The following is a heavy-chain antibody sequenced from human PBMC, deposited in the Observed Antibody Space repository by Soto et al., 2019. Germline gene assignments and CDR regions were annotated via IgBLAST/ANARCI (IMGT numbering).Heavy chain of an antibody. CDR1: GGSISSYD. Sequence: SETLSLTCTVSGGSISSYDWSWIRQPPGKGLEWIGYIYYSGSTNYNPSLKSRVTISVDTSKNQFSLKLSSVTAADTAVYYCARLVGGVIVSHVFDIWGKGTMVTVSS. D-gene: IGHD3-16*02. V-gene: IGHV4-59*01. CDR2: IYYSGST. J-gene: IGHJ3*02. CDR3: ARLVGGVIVSHVFDI.